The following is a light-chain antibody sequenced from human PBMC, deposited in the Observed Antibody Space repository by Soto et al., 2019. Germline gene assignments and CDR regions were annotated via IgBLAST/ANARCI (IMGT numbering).Light chain of an antibody. CDR2: KAS. J-gene: IGKJ4*01. Sequence: DIQMTQSPSTVSASVGDRVTITCRASQSISSWLAWYQQKPGKAPKLLIQKASSLESGVPSWFSGSGSGTEFTLAISSLQPADFATYYCHQYSTFSLTFGGGPKVEIK. V-gene: IGKV1-5*03. CDR3: HQYSTFSLT. CDR1: QSISSW.